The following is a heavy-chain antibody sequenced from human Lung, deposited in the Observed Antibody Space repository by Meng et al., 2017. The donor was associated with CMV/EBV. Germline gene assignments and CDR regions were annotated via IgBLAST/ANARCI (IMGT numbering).Heavy chain of an antibody. CDR3: ARARSPTHFDY. V-gene: IGHV3-13*01. CDR2: IGTVGDT. J-gene: IGHJ4*02. Sequence: GGSXRLSCTASGFTFSTYDFHWVRQPTGKGLEWVSSIGTVGDTYSIGSVKGRFIISREDAKNSVYLQMNGLRGGDTGLYYCARARSPTHFDYWGQGALVTVSS. CDR1: GFTFSTYD.